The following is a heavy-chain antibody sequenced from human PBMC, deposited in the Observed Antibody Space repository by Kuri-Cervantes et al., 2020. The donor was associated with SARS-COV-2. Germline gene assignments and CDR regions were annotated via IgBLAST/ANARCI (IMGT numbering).Heavy chain of an antibody. CDR1: GFTVSSNY. J-gene: IGHJ4*02. Sequence: GESLKISCAASGFTVSSNYMSWVRQAPGKGLEWVSVIYSGGSTYYADSVKGRFTISRDNSKDTLYLQMNSLRAEDTAVYYCARVDRTGGNAFVDYWGQGNLVT. V-gene: IGHV3-53*01. CDR2: IYSGGST. CDR3: ARVDRTGGNAFVDY. D-gene: IGHD4-23*01.